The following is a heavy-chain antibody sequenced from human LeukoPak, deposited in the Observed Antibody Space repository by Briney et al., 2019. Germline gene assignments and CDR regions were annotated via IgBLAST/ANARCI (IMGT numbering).Heavy chain of an antibody. Sequence: ASVKVSCKASGYTFTGYYMHWVRQAPGQGLEWMGWINPNSGGTNYAQKFQGRVTMTRDTSISTAYMELSRLRSDDTAVYYCARDPFGKQQLVRQDDWGQGTLVTVSS. J-gene: IGHJ4*02. CDR1: GYTFTGYY. V-gene: IGHV1-2*02. CDR2: INPNSGGT. CDR3: ARDPFGKQQLVRQDD. D-gene: IGHD6-13*01.